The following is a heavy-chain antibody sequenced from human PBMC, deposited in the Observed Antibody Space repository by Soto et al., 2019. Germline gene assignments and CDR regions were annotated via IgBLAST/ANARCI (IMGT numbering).Heavy chain of an antibody. J-gene: IGHJ4*02. CDR1: GFTFDDYA. D-gene: IGHD4-17*01. CDR2: ISWNSGSI. Sequence: EVQLVESGGGLVQPGRSLRLSCAASGFTFDDYAMHWVRQAPGQGLEWVSGISWNSGSIGYADSVKGRFTISRDNAKNSLYLQMNSLRAEDTALYYCAKDATDGDYFDYWGQGTLVTVSS. V-gene: IGHV3-9*01. CDR3: AKDATDGDYFDY.